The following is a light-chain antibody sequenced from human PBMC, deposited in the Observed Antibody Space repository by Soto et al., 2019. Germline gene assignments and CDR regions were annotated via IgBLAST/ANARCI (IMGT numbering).Light chain of an antibody. V-gene: IGKV3-20*01. CDR1: QSVSSSY. J-gene: IGKJ2*01. CDR2: DAS. CDR3: QQYGSSPWYT. Sequence: EIVLTQSPGTLSLSPGERATLSCRARQSVSSSYLAWYQQKPGQAPRLLIYDASSRATGIPDRFSGSGSGTDFTLTISRLEPEDFAVYYCQQYGSSPWYTFGQGTKLEIK.